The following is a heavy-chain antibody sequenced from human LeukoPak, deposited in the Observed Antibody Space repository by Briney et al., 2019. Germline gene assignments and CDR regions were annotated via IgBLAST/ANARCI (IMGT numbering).Heavy chain of an antibody. Sequence: GGSLRLSCGVSGFIFSDYGMHWVRQAPGKGLEWVASIRFDGSNNYYADSVKGRFTISRDNSRNTLYLQMNSLRPEDTALYYCAKEWYVGSPPDYWGQGTQVTVSS. J-gene: IGHJ4*02. CDR1: GFIFSDYG. CDR3: AKEWYVGSPPDY. CDR2: IRFDGSNN. V-gene: IGHV3-30*02. D-gene: IGHD3-10*01.